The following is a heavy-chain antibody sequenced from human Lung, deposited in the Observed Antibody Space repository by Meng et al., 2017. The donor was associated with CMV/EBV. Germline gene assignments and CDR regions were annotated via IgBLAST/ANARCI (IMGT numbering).Heavy chain of an antibody. CDR1: GGSSSSSNW. J-gene: IGHJ4*02. Sequence: SGPGLVKPSGTLSLTCAVSGGSSSSSNWWSWVRQPPGKGLEWIGEIYHSGSTNYNPSLKSRVTISVDKSKNQFSLKLSSVTAADTAVYYCASFPPPGKQWLVTDYWGQGTLVTVSS. V-gene: IGHV4-4*02. CDR2: IYHSGST. D-gene: IGHD6-19*01. CDR3: ASFPPPGKQWLVTDY.